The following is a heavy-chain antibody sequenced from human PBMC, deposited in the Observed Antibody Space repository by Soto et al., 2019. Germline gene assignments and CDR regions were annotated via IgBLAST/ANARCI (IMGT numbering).Heavy chain of an antibody. Sequence: GGSLRLSCEASGFTFNSYAMSWVRQAPGKGLEWVSGISGGGGRTYYADSVKGRFTVSRDNSRNSLYLQMNSLRAEDTAVYYCLLLPGGGLDPQNYFYYGMDVWGQGTTVTVSS. CDR2: ISGGGGRT. CDR1: GFTFNSYA. J-gene: IGHJ6*02. CDR3: LLLPGGGLDPQNYFYYGMDV. V-gene: IGHV3-23*01. D-gene: IGHD2-21*01.